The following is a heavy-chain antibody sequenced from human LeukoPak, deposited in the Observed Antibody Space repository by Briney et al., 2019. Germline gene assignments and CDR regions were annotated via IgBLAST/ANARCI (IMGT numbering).Heavy chain of an antibody. CDR1: GGSISSYY. Sequence: SETLSLTCTVSGGSISSYYWSWIRQPPGKGLEWIGYIYYSGSTNYNPSLKSRVTMSVDTSKNQFSLKLSSVTAADTAVYYCARGGTMVPYSNWFDPWGQGTLVTVSS. CDR3: ARGGTMVPYSNWFDP. CDR2: IYYSGST. J-gene: IGHJ5*02. V-gene: IGHV4-59*12. D-gene: IGHD3-10*01.